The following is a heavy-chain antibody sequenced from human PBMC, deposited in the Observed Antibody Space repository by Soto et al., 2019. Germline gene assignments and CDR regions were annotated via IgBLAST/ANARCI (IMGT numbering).Heavy chain of an antibody. CDR2: ISSSSSYI. CDR3: ARGYDLRVRGVIISSFDY. V-gene: IGHV3-21*01. D-gene: IGHD3-10*01. Sequence: PGGSLRLSCAASGFTFSSYSMNWVRQAPGKGLEWVSSISSSSSYIYYADSVKGQFTISRDNAKNSLYLQMNSLRAEDTAVYYCARGYDLRVRGVIISSFDYWGQGTLVTVSS. J-gene: IGHJ4*02. CDR1: GFTFSSYS.